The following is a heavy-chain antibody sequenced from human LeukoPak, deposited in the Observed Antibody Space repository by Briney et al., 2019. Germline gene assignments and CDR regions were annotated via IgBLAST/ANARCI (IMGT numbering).Heavy chain of an antibody. V-gene: IGHV5-51*01. CDR1: GYSFPSYW. D-gene: IGHD3-22*01. J-gene: IGHJ3*02. CDR3: ARRGVVVVSGAFDI. Sequence: GESLKISCKGSGYSFPSYWIGWVRPMPGKGLEWMGLIYPGDSDTRNSPSFQGQVTISADKSLSTAYLQWSSLKASDTAMYYCARRGVVVVSGAFDIWGQGTMVTVSS. CDR2: IYPGDSDT.